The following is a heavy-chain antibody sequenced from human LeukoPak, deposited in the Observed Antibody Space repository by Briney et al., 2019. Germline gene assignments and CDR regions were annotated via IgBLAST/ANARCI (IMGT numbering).Heavy chain of an antibody. Sequence: PGGSLRLSCAASGFTFSSSALHWVRQAPGKGLEWVAVISFDGTNRYYADSVRGRFTISSDNSKNTLYLQMNSLRAEDTAVYYCAKGSAPYSSSWYGYFQHWGQGTLVTVSS. CDR2: ISFDGTNR. CDR3: AKGSAPYSSSWYGYFQH. J-gene: IGHJ1*01. CDR1: GFTFSSSA. V-gene: IGHV3-30*04. D-gene: IGHD6-13*01.